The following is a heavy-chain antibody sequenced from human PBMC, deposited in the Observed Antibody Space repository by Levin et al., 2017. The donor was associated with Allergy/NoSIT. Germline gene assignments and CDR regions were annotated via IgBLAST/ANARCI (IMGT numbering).Heavy chain of an antibody. CDR1: GFIFSTYG. CDR3: ARDGGGNSGYDLAFDI. Sequence: GGSLRLSCAASGFIFSTYGMIWVRQGPGKGLEWVSYISGSGSPIYYADSVRGRFTISRDNAKNSLYLQMNSLRAEDAAVYYCARDGGGNSGYDLAFDIWGQGTKVTVSP. D-gene: IGHD5-12*01. CDR2: ISGSGSPI. J-gene: IGHJ3*02. V-gene: IGHV3-48*03.